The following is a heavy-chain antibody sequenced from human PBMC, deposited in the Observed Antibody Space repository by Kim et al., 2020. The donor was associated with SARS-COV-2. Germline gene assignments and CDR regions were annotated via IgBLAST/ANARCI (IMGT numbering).Heavy chain of an antibody. CDR2: IYYSGST. CDR1: GGSISSGDYY. D-gene: IGHD2-2*01. V-gene: IGHV4-30-4*01. Sequence: SETLSLTCTVSGGSISSGDYYWSWIRQPPGKGLEWIGYIYYSGSTYYNPSLKSRVTISVDTSKNQFSLKLSSVTAADTAVYYCARETPIGGVPAATQNDYWGQGTLVTVSS. J-gene: IGHJ4*02. CDR3: ARETPIGGVPAATQNDY.